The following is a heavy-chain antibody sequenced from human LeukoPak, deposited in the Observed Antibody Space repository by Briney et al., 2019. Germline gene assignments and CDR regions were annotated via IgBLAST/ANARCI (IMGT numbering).Heavy chain of an antibody. D-gene: IGHD4-11*01. Sequence: GASVKVSCKAYGYTFTHYAVHWVRQAPGQRLEWMGWTNVGNDYTESSQKFQDRLTITSDTTATTVYMELSSLRSEDTAVYYCARDDFSTYPGLNYFDYWGQGSLVTVSS. CDR3: ARDDFSTYPGLNYFDY. J-gene: IGHJ4*02. V-gene: IGHV1-3*01. CDR2: TNVGNDYT. CDR1: GYTFTHYA.